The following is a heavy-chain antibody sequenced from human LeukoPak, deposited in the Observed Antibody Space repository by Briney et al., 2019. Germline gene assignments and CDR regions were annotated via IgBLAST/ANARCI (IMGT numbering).Heavy chain of an antibody. D-gene: IGHD1-26*01. Sequence: SETLSLTCTVSGGSISSSSYYWGWIRQPPGKGLEWIGSIYYSGSTYYNPPLKSRVTISVDTSKNQFSLKLSSVTAADTAVYYCARRGLVGDLDYWGQGTLVTVSS. CDR2: IYYSGST. V-gene: IGHV4-39*01. J-gene: IGHJ4*02. CDR1: GGSISSSSYY. CDR3: ARRGLVGDLDY.